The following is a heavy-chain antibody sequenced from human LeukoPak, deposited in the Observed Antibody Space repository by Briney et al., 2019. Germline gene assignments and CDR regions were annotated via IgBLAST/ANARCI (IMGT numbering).Heavy chain of an antibody. D-gene: IGHD3-3*01. V-gene: IGHV1-18*01. CDR3: ARTGLRFLEWLPRDY. Sequence: ASVKVSCKASGYTFTSYGISWVRQAPGQGLGWMGWISAYNGNTNYAQKLQGRVTMTTDTSTSTAYMELRSLSSDDTDVYYCARTGLRFLEWLPRDYWGQGTLVTVSS. J-gene: IGHJ4*02. CDR1: GYTFTSYG. CDR2: ISAYNGNT.